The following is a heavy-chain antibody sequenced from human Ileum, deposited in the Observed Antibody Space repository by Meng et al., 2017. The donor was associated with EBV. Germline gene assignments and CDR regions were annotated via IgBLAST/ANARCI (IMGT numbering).Heavy chain of an antibody. D-gene: IGHD3-10*01. Sequence: QRQRQESGPGLVKPSETLSPTCSVSGDSISNSDHYWNWIRRSPGKGLEWIASIYRSGSSYFDPSLKSRVSLSLDTSKNQFSLKLSSVTAADTALYYCARDPAYPRGLFDSWGQGILVTVSS. CDR1: GDSISNSDHY. CDR2: IYRSGSS. CDR3: ARDPAYPRGLFDS. V-gene: IGHV4-39*07. J-gene: IGHJ4*02.